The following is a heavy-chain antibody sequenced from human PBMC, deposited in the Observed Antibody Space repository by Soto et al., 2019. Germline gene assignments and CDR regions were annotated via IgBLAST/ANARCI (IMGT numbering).Heavy chain of an antibody. V-gene: IGHV3-53*01. Sequence: GGSLRLSCAASGFTVSSNYMSWVRQAPGKGLEWVSVIYSGGSTYYADSVKGRFTISRDNSKNTLYLQMNSLRAEDTAVYYCARDRSDYSNYYYYGMDVWGQGTTVTVSS. J-gene: IGHJ6*02. CDR2: IYSGGST. CDR1: GFTVSSNY. D-gene: IGHD4-4*01. CDR3: ARDRSDYSNYYYYGMDV.